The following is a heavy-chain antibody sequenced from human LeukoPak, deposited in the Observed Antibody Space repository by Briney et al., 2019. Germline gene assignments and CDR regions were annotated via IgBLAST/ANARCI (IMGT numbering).Heavy chain of an antibody. Sequence: PGGSLRLSCAASGFTFSSYSMNWVRQAPGKGLEWVSSISSSSSYIYYADSVKGRFTISRDNAKNSLYLQMNSLRAEDTAVYYCARGSYTGDYYGSGFDYWGQGTLVTVSS. CDR1: GFTFSSYS. J-gene: IGHJ4*02. V-gene: IGHV3-21*01. CDR3: ARGSYTGDYYGSGFDY. D-gene: IGHD3-10*01. CDR2: ISSSSSYI.